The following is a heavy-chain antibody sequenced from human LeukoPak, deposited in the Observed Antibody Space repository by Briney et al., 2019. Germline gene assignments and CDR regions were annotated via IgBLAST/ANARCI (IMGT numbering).Heavy chain of an antibody. CDR2: TYYRSQWYN. V-gene: IGHV6-1*01. J-gene: IGHJ5*02. D-gene: IGHD3-10*01. CDR3: ARGFGVKRLWFGDRRAPYNWFDP. Sequence: SQTLSLTCAISGDSVSSNSAAWNWIRQSPSRGLEWLGRTYYRSQWYNDYAVSVKSRITINPDTSKNQFSLQLNSVTPEDTAVYYCARGFGVKRLWFGDRRAPYNWFDPWGQGTLVTVSS. CDR1: GDSVSSNSAA.